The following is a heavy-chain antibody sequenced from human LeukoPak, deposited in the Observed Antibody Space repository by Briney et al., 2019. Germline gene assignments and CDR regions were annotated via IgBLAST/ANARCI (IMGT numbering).Heavy chain of an antibody. D-gene: IGHD3-10*01. CDR3: ASLGGSGSLTLSDP. J-gene: IGHJ5*02. V-gene: IGHV3-48*04. CDR1: GFSFSSYS. Sequence: GGSLRLSCAASGFSFSSYSMNWVRQAPGKGLEWVSYISSSSSTIYYADSVKGRFTISRDNAKNSLYLQMNSLRTDDTAVYYCASLGGSGSLTLSDPWGQGTLVTVSS. CDR2: ISSSSSTI.